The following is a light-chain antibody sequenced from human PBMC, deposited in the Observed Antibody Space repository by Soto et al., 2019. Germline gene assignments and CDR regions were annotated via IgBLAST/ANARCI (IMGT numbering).Light chain of an antibody. CDR3: QSYDSSLSAVV. CDR1: SSNIGTGYD. Sequence: QSVLTQPPSVSXXPGQRVTISCTGTSSNIGTGYDVHWYRQFPGTAPKLLIYDDTNRPSGVPDRFSGSKSGTSASLAITGLQAEDEADYYCQSYDSSLSAVVFGGGTKLTVL. CDR2: DDT. V-gene: IGLV1-40*01. J-gene: IGLJ2*01.